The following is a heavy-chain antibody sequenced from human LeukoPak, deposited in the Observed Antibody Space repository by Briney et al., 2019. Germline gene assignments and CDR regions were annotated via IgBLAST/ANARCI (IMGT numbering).Heavy chain of an antibody. Sequence: ASVTVSCKASGYTFATCYIHWVLQAPGQGLEWMGIINPNSGAPRFAQKFQDRLTMARDTSTSTVHMELSSLRSEDMAVYYCARHASGSGSPLDYWGQGTLVTVSS. CDR3: ARHASGSGSPLDY. D-gene: IGHD3-10*01. CDR1: GYTFATCY. CDR2: INPNSGAP. V-gene: IGHV1-46*03. J-gene: IGHJ4*02.